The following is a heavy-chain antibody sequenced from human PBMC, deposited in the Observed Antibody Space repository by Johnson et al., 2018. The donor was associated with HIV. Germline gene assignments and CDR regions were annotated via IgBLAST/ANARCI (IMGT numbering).Heavy chain of an antibody. CDR3: ARVPYSSGWYSAFDI. J-gene: IGHJ3*02. CDR2: ISYDGSNK. D-gene: IGHD6-19*01. Sequence: QVHLVESGGGVVQPGRSLRLSCAASGFTFSSYAMHWVRQAPGKGLEWVAVISYDGSNKYYADSVKGRFTISRDNAKNSLYLQMNSLRAEDTAVYYCARVPYSSGWYSAFDIWGQGTMVTVSS. V-gene: IGHV3-30*04. CDR1: GFTFSSYA.